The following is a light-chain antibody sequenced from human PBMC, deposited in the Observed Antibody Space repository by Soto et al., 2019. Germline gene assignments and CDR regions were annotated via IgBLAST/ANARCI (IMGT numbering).Light chain of an antibody. CDR1: SSDFGGYNY. Sequence: QSVLTQPASVSESPGPSITISCTGTSSDFGGYNYVSWYQQHPGKAPKLMIYDVSNRPSGVSNRFSGSKSGNTASLTISGLQAEDEADYYCSSYTSSSTLQVFGTGTKVTVL. CDR3: SSYTSSSTLQV. J-gene: IGLJ1*01. V-gene: IGLV2-14*01. CDR2: DVS.